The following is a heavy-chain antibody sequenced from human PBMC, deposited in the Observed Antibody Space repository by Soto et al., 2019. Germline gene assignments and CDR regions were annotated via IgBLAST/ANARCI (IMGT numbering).Heavy chain of an antibody. CDR3: ARDLAATKRMFDY. D-gene: IGHD5-12*01. CDR1: GFTFSSYS. J-gene: IGHJ4*02. Sequence: GGSLRLSCAASGFTFSSYSMNWVRQAPGKGLEWVSSISSSSSYIYYADSVKGRFTISRDNAKNSLYLQMNSLRAEDTAVYYCARDLAATKRMFDYWGQGTLVTVSS. CDR2: ISSSSSYI. V-gene: IGHV3-21*01.